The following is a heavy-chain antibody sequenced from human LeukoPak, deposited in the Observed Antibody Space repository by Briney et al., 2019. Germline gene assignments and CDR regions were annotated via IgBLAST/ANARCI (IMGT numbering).Heavy chain of an antibody. V-gene: IGHV1-69*13. CDR3: ARGSSGWSRAFDI. D-gene: IGHD6-19*01. Sequence: SVKVSCKASGGTFSSYAISWVRQAPGQGLEWMGGIIPIFGTANYAQKFQGRVTITADESTSTAYMELSSLRSEDTAVYYCARGSSGWSRAFDIWGQGTMVTVSS. CDR1: GGTFSSYA. J-gene: IGHJ3*02. CDR2: IIPIFGTA.